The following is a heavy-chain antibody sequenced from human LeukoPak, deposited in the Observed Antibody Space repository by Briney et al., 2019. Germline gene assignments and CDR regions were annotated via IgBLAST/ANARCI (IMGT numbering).Heavy chain of an antibody. D-gene: IGHD2/OR15-2a*01. CDR2: IYRDGNT. Sequence: GGSLRLSCAASGVTVSSDYMSWVRQAPGKGLEWVSVIYRDGNTYYADSVKGRFTISRHNSKNTLFLQMGSLRTEDTAIYYCANRMTFGGQGTLVTVSS. CDR3: ANRMTF. V-gene: IGHV3-53*04. J-gene: IGHJ4*02. CDR1: GVTVSSDY.